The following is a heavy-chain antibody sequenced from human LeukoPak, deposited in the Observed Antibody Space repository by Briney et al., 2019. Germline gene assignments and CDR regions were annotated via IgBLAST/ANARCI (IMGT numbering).Heavy chain of an antibody. D-gene: IGHD5-12*01. CDR3: AREALGYRGYGPDYFDS. V-gene: IGHV3-30*03. CDR2: ATIDERSV. Sequence: GGSLRLSCAASGFTFRNYGMHWIRQAPGKGLEWVGVATIDERSVFCADSVQGRFIISRDNSKTTLYLQMNNLRPEDTALYYCAREALGYRGYGPDYFDSWGQGTLVIVSS. J-gene: IGHJ4*02. CDR1: GFTFRNYG.